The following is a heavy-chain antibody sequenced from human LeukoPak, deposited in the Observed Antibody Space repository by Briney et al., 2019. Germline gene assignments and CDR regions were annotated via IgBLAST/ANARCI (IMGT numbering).Heavy chain of an antibody. J-gene: IGHJ6*03. CDR3: ARAGILSTYYYYMDV. Sequence: GSLRLSCAASGFTFSDYYMSWIRQAPGKGLEWVSYISSSGSTIYYADSVKGRFTISRDNAKSSLYLQMNSLRAEDTAVYYCARAGILSTYYYYMDVWGKGTTVTVSS. V-gene: IGHV3-11*04. CDR1: GFTFSDYY. D-gene: IGHD5/OR15-5a*01. CDR2: ISSSGSTI.